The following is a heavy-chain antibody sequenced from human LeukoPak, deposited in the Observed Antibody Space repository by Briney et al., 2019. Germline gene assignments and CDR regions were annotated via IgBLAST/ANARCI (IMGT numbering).Heavy chain of an antibody. J-gene: IGHJ3*02. V-gene: IGHV3-74*01. CDR3: ATPYYYDSSGYYYHAFDI. CDR1: GFTFSRYW. D-gene: IGHD3-22*01. CDR2: INSDGSST. Sequence: GGSLRLSCAASGFTFSRYWMHWVRQAPGKGLVWVSRINSDGSSTSYADSVKGRFTISRDNAKNTLYLQMNSLRAEDTAVYYCATPYYYDSSGYYYHAFDIWGQGTMVTVSS.